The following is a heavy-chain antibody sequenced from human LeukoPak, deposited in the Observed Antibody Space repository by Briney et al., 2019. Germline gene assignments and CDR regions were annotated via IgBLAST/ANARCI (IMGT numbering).Heavy chain of an antibody. J-gene: IGHJ6*02. V-gene: IGHV1-2*02. CDR1: GYTFTGYY. Sequence: ASVKVSCKASGYTFTGYYVHWVRQAPGQGLEWMGWINPNSGGTNYAQKFQGRVTMTRDTSISTVYMELSRLRSDDTAVYYCASDSSSWYYYGMDVWGQGTTVTVSS. D-gene: IGHD6-13*01. CDR3: ASDSSSWYYYGMDV. CDR2: INPNSGGT.